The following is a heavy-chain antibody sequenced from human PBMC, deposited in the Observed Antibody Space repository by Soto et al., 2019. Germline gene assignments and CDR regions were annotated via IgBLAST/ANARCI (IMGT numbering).Heavy chain of an antibody. CDR2: MNPNSGNT. D-gene: IGHD3-3*01. CDR3: ARGGRDFWSGYYYYYGMDV. CDR1: GYTFTSYD. V-gene: IGHV1-8*01. Sequence: ASVKVSCKASGYTFTSYDINWVRQATGQGLEWMGWMNPNSGNTGYAQKFQGRVTMTRNTSISTAYMELSSLRSEDTVVYYCARGGRDFWSGYYYYYGMDVWGQGTTVTVSS. J-gene: IGHJ6*02.